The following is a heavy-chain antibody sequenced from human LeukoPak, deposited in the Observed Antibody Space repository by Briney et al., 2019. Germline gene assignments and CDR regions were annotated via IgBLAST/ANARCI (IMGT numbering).Heavy chain of an antibody. J-gene: IGHJ4*02. CDR3: ARRGEYYDFWSGYYKVGFDY. Sequence: GESLKISRKGSGYSFTSYWIGWVRQMPGKGLEWMGIIYPGDSDTRYSPSFQGQVTISADKSIGTAYLQWSSLKASDTAMYYCARRGEYYDFWSGYYKVGFDYWGQGTLVTVSS. CDR1: GYSFTSYW. V-gene: IGHV5-51*01. CDR2: IYPGDSDT. D-gene: IGHD3-3*01.